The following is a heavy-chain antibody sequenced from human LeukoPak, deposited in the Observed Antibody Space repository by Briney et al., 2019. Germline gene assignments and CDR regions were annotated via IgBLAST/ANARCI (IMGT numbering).Heavy chain of an antibody. J-gene: IGHJ3*02. D-gene: IGHD3-10*01. CDR1: GFTFRDAW. Sequence: PGGSLRLSCAASGFTFRDAWMIWVRQAPGQGLEWVGRIKSRADGGTPDYAAPVTGRFTISRDDSNGTLFLQMNSLTTEDTAVYYCATQGVLDAFDIWGQGTMVIVSS. CDR3: ATQGVLDAFDI. CDR2: IKSRADGGTP. V-gene: IGHV3-15*01.